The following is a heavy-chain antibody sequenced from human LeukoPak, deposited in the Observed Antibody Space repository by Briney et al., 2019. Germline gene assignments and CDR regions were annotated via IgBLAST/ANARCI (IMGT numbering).Heavy chain of an antibody. J-gene: IGHJ4*02. Sequence: PGWALRLSCAASGFVFSTYTMSWVRQARGKGREWVSSISYSGCSRYSADSVKGRFTLSSDNSKNTLYLQVSSLRPEDTAVYYCAKAAVYHDYCPDSCGQGTLLTVSS. CDR3: AKAAVYHDYCPDS. V-gene: IGHV3-23*01. D-gene: IGHD2/OR15-2a*01. CDR1: GFVFSTYT. CDR2: ISYSGCSR.